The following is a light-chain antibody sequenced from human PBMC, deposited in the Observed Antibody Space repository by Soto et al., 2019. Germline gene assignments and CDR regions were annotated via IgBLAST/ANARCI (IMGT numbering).Light chain of an antibody. V-gene: IGLV1-40*01. CDR2: GNS. J-gene: IGLJ1*01. CDR3: SSRTSSKTLFV. Sequence: QSVLTQPPSVSGAPGQRVTISCTGSSSNIGAGYDVHWYQQFPGTAPKLLIFGNSDRPSGVPDRFSGSKSGTSASLAITGLQAEDEADYYCSSRTSSKTLFVFGSGTKVTVL. CDR1: SSNIGAGYD.